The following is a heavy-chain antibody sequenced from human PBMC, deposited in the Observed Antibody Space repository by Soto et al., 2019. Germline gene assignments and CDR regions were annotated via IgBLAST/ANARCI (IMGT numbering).Heavy chain of an antibody. D-gene: IGHD4-17*01. J-gene: IGHJ6*03. Sequence: PSETLSLTCTVSGGSISSYYWSWIRQPPGKGLEWIGYIYYSGSTNYNPSLKSRVTISVDTSKNQFSLKLSSVTAADTAVYYCARVMTTVTKDYYYYYMDVWGKGTTGTVSS. CDR3: ARVMTTVTKDYYYYYMDV. CDR2: IYYSGST. CDR1: GGSISSYY. V-gene: IGHV4-59*01.